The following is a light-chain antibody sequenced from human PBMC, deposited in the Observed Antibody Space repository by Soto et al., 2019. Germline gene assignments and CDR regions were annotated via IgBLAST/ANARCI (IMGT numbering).Light chain of an antibody. J-gene: IGLJ1*01. CDR2: DVS. V-gene: IGLV2-23*02. Sequence: QSALTQPASVSGSPGQSITISCTGTSSDVGNYNLVSWYQQHPGKAPKLMIYDVSKRPSGGSNRFSGSKSGNTASLTISGLQADDEADYYCCSYAGDSYVFGTGTKVTVL. CDR3: CSYAGDSYV. CDR1: SSDVGNYNL.